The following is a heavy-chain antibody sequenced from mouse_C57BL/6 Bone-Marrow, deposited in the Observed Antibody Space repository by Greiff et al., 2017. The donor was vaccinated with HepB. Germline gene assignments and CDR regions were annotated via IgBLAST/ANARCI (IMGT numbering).Heavy chain of an antibody. D-gene: IGHD1-1*01. J-gene: IGHJ2*01. CDR2: IYPSDSET. CDR3: ARTSPTVVATPFDY. Sequence: QVHVKQPGAELVRPGSSVKLSCKASGYTFTSYWMDWVKQRPGQGLEWIGNIYPSDSETHYNQKFKDKATLTVDKSSSTAYMRLSSLTSEDSAVYYYARTSPTVVATPFDYWGQGTPLTVSS. CDR1: GYTFTSYW. V-gene: IGHV1-61*01.